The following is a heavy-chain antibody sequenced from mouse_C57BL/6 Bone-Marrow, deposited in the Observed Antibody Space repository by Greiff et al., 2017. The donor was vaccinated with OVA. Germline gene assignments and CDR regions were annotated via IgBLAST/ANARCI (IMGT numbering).Heavy chain of an antibody. D-gene: IGHD1-1*01. J-gene: IGHJ4*01. CDR2: INPNYGTT. V-gene: IGHV1-39*01. Sequence: EVHLVESGPELVKPGASVKISCKASGYSFTDYNMNWVKQSNGKSLEWIGVINPNYGTTSYNQKFKGKATLTVDQSSSTAYMQLNSLTSEDSAVYYCARSIYYYGSSYSYYAMDYWGQGTSVTVSS. CDR1: GYSFTDYN. CDR3: ARSIYYYGSSYSYYAMDY.